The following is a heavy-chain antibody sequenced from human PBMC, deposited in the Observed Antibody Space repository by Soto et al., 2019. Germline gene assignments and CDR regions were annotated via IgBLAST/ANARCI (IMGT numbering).Heavy chain of an antibody. J-gene: IGHJ4*02. CDR2: TYYKSKWNN. Sequence: PSQTLSLTCVNSGYSDRSKSSAWNWIRQSPSRGLEWLGRTYYKSKWNNDYALSVKSRITINPDTSKNQFSLHLYSVTPEDTAVYYCARMPILINTETTQFDSWSQGALLTVSA. CDR3: ARMPILINTETTQFDS. V-gene: IGHV6-1*01. CDR1: GYSDRSKSSA. D-gene: IGHD3-3*01.